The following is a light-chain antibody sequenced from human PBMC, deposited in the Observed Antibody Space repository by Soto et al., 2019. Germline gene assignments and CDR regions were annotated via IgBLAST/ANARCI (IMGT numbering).Light chain of an antibody. CDR1: QSLLYSSNNKDY. CDR2: WAS. Sequence: DIVMTQSPDSLAVSLGERATINCKSSQSLLYSSNNKDYLAWYQQKPGQPPKLLFYWASTRESGVPDRFSGSGSGTDFTLTISSLQTADAAVYYCQQYYSNPETFGQGTRLEIK. V-gene: IGKV4-1*01. J-gene: IGKJ2*01. CDR3: QQYYSNPET.